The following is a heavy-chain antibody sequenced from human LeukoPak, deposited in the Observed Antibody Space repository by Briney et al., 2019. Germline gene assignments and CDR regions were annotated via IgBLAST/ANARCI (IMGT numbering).Heavy chain of an antibody. Sequence: GGSLRLSCAASGFTFSESWMSRVRQAPGKGPEWVANIKKDGSGTYYVDSVKGRFTISRDNAKNSLYLQMNSLRVDDTAVYYFATYINWVPGDVWGRGTTVTVSS. CDR1: GFTFSESW. V-gene: IGHV3-7*01. D-gene: IGHD1-1*01. CDR2: IKKDGSGT. J-gene: IGHJ6*02. CDR3: ATYINWVPGDV.